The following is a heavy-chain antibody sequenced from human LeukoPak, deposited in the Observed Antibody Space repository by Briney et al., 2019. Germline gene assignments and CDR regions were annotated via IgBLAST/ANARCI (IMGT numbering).Heavy chain of an antibody. CDR2: ISNSGFTT. Sequence: PGGSPRLSCAASGFTLSDYYVSWIRQAPGKGLEWVAFISNSGFTTYYADSVKGRFTVSRDNAKDSVSLQMSSLRAEDTARYYCAREDSGGNSFDYWGQGAQVTVS. CDR1: GFTLSDYY. V-gene: IGHV3-11*01. D-gene: IGHD4/OR15-4a*01. J-gene: IGHJ4*02. CDR3: AREDSGGNSFDY.